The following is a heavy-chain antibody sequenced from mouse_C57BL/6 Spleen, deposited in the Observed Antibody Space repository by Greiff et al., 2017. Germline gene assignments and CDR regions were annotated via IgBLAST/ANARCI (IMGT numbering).Heavy chain of an antibody. J-gene: IGHJ1*03. CDR3: ARAPNCYGSSYKYFDV. D-gene: IGHD1-1*01. CDR2: IYPSDSET. V-gene: IGHV1-52*01. Sequence: QVQLQQPGAELVRPGSSVKLFRKASGYTFTSYRMHWVKPRPIQGLEGIGNIYPSDSETYHNQKFKDKATSTVDKSSGTAYRQLSRLTSEDSAVYYCARAPNCYGSSYKYFDVWGTGTTVTVSS. CDR1: GYTFTSYR.